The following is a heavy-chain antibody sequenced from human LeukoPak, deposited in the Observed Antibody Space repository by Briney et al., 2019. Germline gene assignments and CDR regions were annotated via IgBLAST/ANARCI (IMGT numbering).Heavy chain of an antibody. CDR3: ARDLVTVTKGFDI. V-gene: IGHV4-59*11. CDR2: ISHIGRT. CDR1: GDSFSSHY. J-gene: IGHJ3*02. D-gene: IGHD4-17*01. Sequence: SETLSLTCAVSGDSFSSHYWTWIRQSPGTGREWIGYISHIGRTNYNPSLKSRVTISIDTSKNQFSLKLRSVTAADTAVYYCARDLVTVTKGFDIWGRGTMVSVSS.